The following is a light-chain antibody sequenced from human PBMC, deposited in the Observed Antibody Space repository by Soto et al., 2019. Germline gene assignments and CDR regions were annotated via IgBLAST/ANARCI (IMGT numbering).Light chain of an antibody. J-gene: IGLJ2*01. V-gene: IGLV2-14*02. CDR3: SSYTGSSTLGI. CDR1: SGDVESYNL. CDR2: DVD. Sequence: QSALTQTASVSGSPGQSITISCTGTSGDVESYNLVSWYQLRPGKAPKLMIFDVDVRPSGVSNRFSGSKSGNTASLTISGLQAEDEGDYYCSSYTGSSTLGIFGGGTKLTVL.